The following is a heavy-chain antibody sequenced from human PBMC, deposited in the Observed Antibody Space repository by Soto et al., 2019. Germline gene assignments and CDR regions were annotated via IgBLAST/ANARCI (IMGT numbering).Heavy chain of an antibody. Sequence: QVPLVESGGGVVQPARSLRRSCAASGFTFSSYGMHWVRQAPGMGLEWVAVISNDGSNKYYADSVKGRFTISRDNSKNTLSLQLNSLRVVDTALYYCAKGGGGGEVTGLFYCGQGTLVTVTS. V-gene: IGHV3-30*18. CDR2: ISNDGSNK. D-gene: IGHD3-16*01. J-gene: IGHJ4*02. CDR3: AKGGGGGEVTGLFY. CDR1: GFTFSSYG.